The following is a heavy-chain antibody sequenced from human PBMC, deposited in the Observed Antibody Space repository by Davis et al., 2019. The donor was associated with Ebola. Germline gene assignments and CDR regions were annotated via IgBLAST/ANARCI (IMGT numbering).Heavy chain of an antibody. CDR1: GFTFSNYE. V-gene: IGHV3-48*03. CDR2: ISSGGTTI. CDR3: ARGDCTSTNCLSGTFIYYYGMDV. J-gene: IGHJ6*02. D-gene: IGHD2-2*01. Sequence: GGSLRLSCEASGFTFSNYEMNWVRQAPGKGLEWLSYISSGGTTIYSADSVRGRFTISRDNAKNSLYLQMNSLRAEDTAVYYCARGDCTSTNCLSGTFIYYYGMDVWGQGTTVTVSS.